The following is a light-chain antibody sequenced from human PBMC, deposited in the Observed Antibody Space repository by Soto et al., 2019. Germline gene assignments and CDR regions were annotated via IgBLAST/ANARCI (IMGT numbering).Light chain of an antibody. Sequence: DIQMTQSPSSLSSSVVDRVTITCRASQSISSFLTWYQQKAGKAPKLLIYAASSLQSGVPSRFSGSGSGTDFTLTISSLQPEDFASYYCQQSFSTPPTFGQGTKV. V-gene: IGKV1-39*01. CDR2: AAS. CDR3: QQSFSTPPT. J-gene: IGKJ1*01. CDR1: QSISSF.